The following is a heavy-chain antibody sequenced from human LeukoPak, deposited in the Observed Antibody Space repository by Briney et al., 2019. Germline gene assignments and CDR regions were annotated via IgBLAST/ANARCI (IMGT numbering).Heavy chain of an antibody. CDR2: TKNKAESYTT. CDR1: GFSLSDHY. D-gene: IGHD6-6*01. J-gene: IGHJ4*02. Sequence: GGSLRLSCAASGFSLSDHYMDWVRQAPGKGLEWIGRTKNKAESYTTEYIASVKGRFTISRDDSKNSLYLQMNSLRAEDTAVYYCAKDQAARYLPHYFDYWGQGTLVTVSS. V-gene: IGHV3-72*01. CDR3: AKDQAARYLPHYFDY.